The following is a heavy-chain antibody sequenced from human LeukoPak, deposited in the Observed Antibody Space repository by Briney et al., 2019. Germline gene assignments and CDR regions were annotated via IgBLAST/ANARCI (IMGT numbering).Heavy chain of an antibody. J-gene: IGHJ4*02. Sequence: SETLSLTCAVYGPFETYYWTLVRQPPGKGLEWIGEITYRGNTNYNPSLESRLRISVDRTKQQFYLTLTSVTAADTAVYYCARLRRGVDIVATKYYFDYWGQGTLVTVSS. CDR3: ARLRRGVDIVATKYYFDY. D-gene: IGHD5-12*01. CDR2: ITYRGNT. CDR1: GPFETYY. V-gene: IGHV4-34*01.